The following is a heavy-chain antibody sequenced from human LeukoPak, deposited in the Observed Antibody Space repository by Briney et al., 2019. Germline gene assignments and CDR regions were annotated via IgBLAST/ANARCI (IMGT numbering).Heavy chain of an antibody. J-gene: IGHJ6*03. CDR3: ASCGGDCLGTYYNYYMDV. D-gene: IGHD2-21*02. V-gene: IGHV3-7*01. CDR2: KQDGTEK. Sequence: KQDGTEKYYVDSVKGRFTISRDNAKNSLYLQMNSLRAEDTAVYYCASCGGDCLGTYYNYYMDVWGKGTTVTVSS.